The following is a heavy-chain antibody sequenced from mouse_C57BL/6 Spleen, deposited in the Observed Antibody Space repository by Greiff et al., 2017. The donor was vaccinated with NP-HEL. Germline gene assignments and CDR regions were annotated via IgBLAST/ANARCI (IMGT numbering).Heavy chain of an antibody. CDR2: IYPGSGST. V-gene: IGHV1-55*01. Sequence: QVQLQQSGAELVKPGASVKMSCKASGYTFTSYWITWVKQRPGQGLEWIGDIYPGSGSTNYNEKFKSKATLTVDTSSSTAYMQLSSLTSEDSAVYYCARGYDYDGYAMDYWGQGTSVTVSS. CDR1: GYTFTSYW. J-gene: IGHJ4*01. D-gene: IGHD2-4*01. CDR3: ARGYDYDGYAMDY.